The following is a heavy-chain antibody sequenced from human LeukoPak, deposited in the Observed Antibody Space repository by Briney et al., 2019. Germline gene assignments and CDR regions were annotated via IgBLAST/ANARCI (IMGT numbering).Heavy chain of an antibody. D-gene: IGHD6-13*01. V-gene: IGHV4-39*07. CDR1: GGSISSSSYY. Sequence: SETLSLTCTVSGGSISSSSYYWGWIRQPPGKGLEWIGSIYYSGSTYYNPSLKSRVTISVDTSKNQFSLKLSSVTAADTAVYYCARDSSSWLYNWFDPWGQGTLVTVS. J-gene: IGHJ5*02. CDR3: ARDSSSWLYNWFDP. CDR2: IYYSGST.